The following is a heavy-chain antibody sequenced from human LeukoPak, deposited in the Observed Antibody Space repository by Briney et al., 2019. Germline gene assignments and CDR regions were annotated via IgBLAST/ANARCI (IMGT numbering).Heavy chain of an antibody. D-gene: IGHD4-11*01. CDR2: IIPIFGTA. CDR1: GGTFSSYA. Sequence: ASVKVSCKASGGTFSSYAISWVRQAPGQGLEWMGGIIPIFGTANYAQKFQGRVTITADESTSTAYMELSSLRSEDTAVYYCARLDYSDYYYYGMDVWGQGTTVTVSS. J-gene: IGHJ6*02. CDR3: ARLDYSDYYYYGMDV. V-gene: IGHV1-69*13.